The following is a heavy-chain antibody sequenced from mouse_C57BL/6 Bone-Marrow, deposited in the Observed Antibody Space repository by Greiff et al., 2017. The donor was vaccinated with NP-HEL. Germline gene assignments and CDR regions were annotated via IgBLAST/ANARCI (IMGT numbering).Heavy chain of an antibody. CDR1: GFSFNTYA. J-gene: IGHJ4*01. V-gene: IGHV10-1*01. Sequence: EVQLVESGGGLVQPKGSLKLSCAASGFSFNTYAMNWVRQAPGKGLEWVARIRSKSNNYATYYDDSVKERFTIARDDSESMLYLQMNNLKTEDTAMYYCVSYYYGSSYWAMDYGGRGTSATVSS. D-gene: IGHD1-1*01. CDR3: VSYYYGSSYWAMDY. CDR2: IRSKSNNYAT.